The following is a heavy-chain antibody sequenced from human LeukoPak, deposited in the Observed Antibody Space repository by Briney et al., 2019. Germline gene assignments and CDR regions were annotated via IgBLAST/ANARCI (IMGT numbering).Heavy chain of an antibody. V-gene: IGHV3-53*01. CDR1: GFTVSSNY. CDR2: IYSGGST. Sequence: GGSLRLSCAASGFTVSSNYMSWVRQAPGKGLEWVSVIYSGGSTYYADSVKGRFTISRDNSKNTLYLQMNSLRAEDTAVYYCAREWYSSSWPPSYYSDYWGQGTLVTVSS. D-gene: IGHD6-13*01. J-gene: IGHJ4*02. CDR3: AREWYSSSWPPSYYSDY.